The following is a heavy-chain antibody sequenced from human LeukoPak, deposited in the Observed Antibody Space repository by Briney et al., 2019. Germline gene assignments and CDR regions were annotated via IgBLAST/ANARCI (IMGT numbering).Heavy chain of an antibody. CDR1: GFTFSSYA. D-gene: IGHD2-8*01. Sequence: GGSLRLSCAASGFTFSSYAMHWVRQAPGKGLEWVAVISYDGSNKYYADSVKGRFTISRDNAKNSLYLQMNSLRAEDTAVYYCARAPPRYCTNGVCYAYYMDVWGKGTTVTVSS. J-gene: IGHJ6*03. V-gene: IGHV3-30-3*01. CDR2: ISYDGSNK. CDR3: ARAPPRYCTNGVCYAYYMDV.